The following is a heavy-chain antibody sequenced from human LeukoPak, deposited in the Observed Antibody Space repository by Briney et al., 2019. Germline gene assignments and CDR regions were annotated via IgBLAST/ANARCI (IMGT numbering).Heavy chain of an antibody. D-gene: IGHD4-17*01. CDR3: AREGTDYGDYPFDY. V-gene: IGHV1-2*02. J-gene: IGHJ4*02. CDR1: GYTFTGYY. CDR2: INPNSGGT. Sequence: GASVKVSCMASGYTFTGYYMHWVRQAPGQGREWMGWINPNSGGTNYAQKFQGRVTMTRDKSISTAYMELSRLRSDDTAVYYCAREGTDYGDYPFDYWGQGTLVTVSS.